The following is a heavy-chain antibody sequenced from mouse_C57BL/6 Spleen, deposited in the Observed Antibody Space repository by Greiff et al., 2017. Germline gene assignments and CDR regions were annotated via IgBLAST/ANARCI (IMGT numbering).Heavy chain of an antibody. Sequence: EVQLVESGPGLVKPSQSLSLTCSVTGYSITSGYYWNWIRQFPGNKLEWMGYISYAGSNNYNTSLTNRISITRDTSKNQFFLKLNSVTTEDTATYDCARDTTVPLYFDYWGQGTTLTVSS. CDR1: GYSITSGYY. D-gene: IGHD1-1*01. J-gene: IGHJ2*01. CDR2: ISYAGSN. V-gene: IGHV3-6*01. CDR3: ARDTTVPLYFDY.